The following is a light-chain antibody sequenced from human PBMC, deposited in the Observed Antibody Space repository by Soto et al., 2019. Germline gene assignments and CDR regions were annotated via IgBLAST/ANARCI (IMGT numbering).Light chain of an antibody. Sequence: EIVLTQSPGTLSLSPGERATLSCRASQSVTSTYLGWHQQKPGQAPRLLIYGASRRATGIPDWFSGSGSGTDFSLTISRLEPEDFAVYYCQQHFSSPTTFGQGTRLEIK. V-gene: IGKV3-20*01. J-gene: IGKJ5*01. CDR2: GAS. CDR3: QQHFSSPTT. CDR1: QSVTSTY.